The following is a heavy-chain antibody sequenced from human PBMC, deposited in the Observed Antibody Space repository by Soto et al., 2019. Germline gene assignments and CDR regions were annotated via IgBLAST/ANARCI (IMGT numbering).Heavy chain of an antibody. CDR2: MNPNSGNT. D-gene: IGHD3-10*01. CDR1: GYTFTSYD. J-gene: IGHJ4*02. CDR3: ARRRIAGYGFRP. Sequence: QVQLVQSGAEVKKPGASVKVSCKASGYTFTSYDINWVRQATGQGLEWMGWMNPNSGNTGYAQKFQGRVTMTRNTSISTAYLEMSRLRYEATAVYYCARRRIAGYGFRPWGQGTLVTVSS. V-gene: IGHV1-8*01.